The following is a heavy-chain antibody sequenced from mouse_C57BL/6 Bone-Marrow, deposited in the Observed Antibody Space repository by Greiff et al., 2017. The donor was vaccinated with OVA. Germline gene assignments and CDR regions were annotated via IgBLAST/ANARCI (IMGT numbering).Heavy chain of an antibody. CDR1: GFTFSDYY. V-gene: IGHV5-12*01. D-gene: IGHD1-1*01. Sequence: EVQLVESGGGLVQPGGSLKLSCAASGFTFSDYYMYWVRQTPEKRLEWVAYICNGGGSTYYPDTVKGRFTISRDNAKNTLYLQMSRLKSEDTAMYYCARHKPYYRYAMDYWGQGTSVTVSS. CDR3: ARHKPYYRYAMDY. CDR2: ICNGGGST. J-gene: IGHJ4*01.